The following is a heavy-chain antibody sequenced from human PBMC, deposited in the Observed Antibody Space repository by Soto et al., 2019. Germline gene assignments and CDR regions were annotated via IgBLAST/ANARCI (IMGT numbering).Heavy chain of an antibody. J-gene: IGHJ6*03. CDR2: TYYRSKWYN. CDR3: ARVRSLWFGELSPSYYYYMDV. V-gene: IGHV6-1*01. D-gene: IGHD3-10*01. Sequence: QSQTLSLTCAISGDSVSSNSAAWNWIRQSPSRGLEWLGRTYYRSKWYNDYAVSVKSRITINPDTSKNQFSLQLNSVTPEDTAVYYCARVRSLWFGELSPSYYYYMDVWGKGTTVTVSS. CDR1: GDSVSSNSAA.